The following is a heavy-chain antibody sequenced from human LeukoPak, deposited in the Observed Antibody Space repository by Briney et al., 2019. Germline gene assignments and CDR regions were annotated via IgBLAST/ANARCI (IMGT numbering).Heavy chain of an antibody. V-gene: IGHV1-8*02. CDR3: ARNGLGYQLLSHRGWNWFDP. Sequence: ASVKVSCKASGYTFTSYGINWVRQATGQGLEWMGWMNPNSGNTGYAQKFQGRVTMTRNTSISTAYMELSSLRSEDTAVYYCARNGLGYQLLSHRGWNWFDPWGQGTLVTVSS. D-gene: IGHD2-2*01. CDR2: MNPNSGNT. J-gene: IGHJ5*02. CDR1: GYTFTSYG.